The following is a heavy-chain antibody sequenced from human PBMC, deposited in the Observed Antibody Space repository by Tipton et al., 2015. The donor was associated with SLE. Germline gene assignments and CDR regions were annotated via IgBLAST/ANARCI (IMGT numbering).Heavy chain of an antibody. CDR2: LHISGPNWNT. D-gene: IGHD3-10*01. Sequence: TLSLTCTASGGSVSNYYWSWIRQSPGKGLEWIGHLHISGPNWNTNYNPSLKSRVTMSVDTSKNQFSLKLSSVTAADTAVYYCARGDPTYGSGSYYFDYWGQGTLVTVSS. V-gene: IGHV4-59*02. J-gene: IGHJ4*02. CDR1: GGSVSNYY. CDR3: ARGDPTYGSGSYYFDY.